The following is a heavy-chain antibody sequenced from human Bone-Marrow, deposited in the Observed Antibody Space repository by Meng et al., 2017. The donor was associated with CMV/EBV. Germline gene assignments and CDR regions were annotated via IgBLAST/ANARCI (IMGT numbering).Heavy chain of an antibody. V-gene: IGHV3-23*01. D-gene: IGHD3-10*01. CDR2: ISGNSTST. J-gene: IGHJ5*02. CDR3: ARDSLRSYYANWFDP. CDR1: GFTFSSFA. Sequence: SGFTFSSFAMSWVRQAPGTGLEWVSAISGNSTSTFYADSVKGRFTISRDNSKNTLFLQMNGLRAEDSAVYYCARDSLRSYYANWFDPWGQGTLVTVSS.